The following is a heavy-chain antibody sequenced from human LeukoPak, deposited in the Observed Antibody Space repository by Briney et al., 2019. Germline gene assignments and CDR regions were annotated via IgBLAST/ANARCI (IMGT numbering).Heavy chain of an antibody. CDR3: ARGLYNWSVVDPFDY. CDR1: GGSISSSSYY. Sequence: PSETLSLTCTVSGGSISSSSYYWGWIRQPPGKGLGWIGSVYYSESTYYNPSLKSRVTISVDTSKNQFSLKLNSVTAADTAVYYCARGLYNWSVVDPFDYWGQGTLVTVSS. J-gene: IGHJ4*02. D-gene: IGHD1-1*01. V-gene: IGHV4-39*07. CDR2: VYYSEST.